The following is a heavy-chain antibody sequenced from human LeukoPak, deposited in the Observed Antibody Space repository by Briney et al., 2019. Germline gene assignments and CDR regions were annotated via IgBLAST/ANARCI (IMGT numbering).Heavy chain of an antibody. CDR2: FDPEDGET. CDR1: GYTLTELS. D-gene: IGHD2-15*01. J-gene: IGHJ4*02. V-gene: IGHV1-24*01. CDR3: ATGSTVAATLQYYFDY. Sequence: ASVKVSCKVSGYTLTELSMHWVRHAPGKGLEWMGGFDPEDGETIYAQKFQGRVTMTEDTSTDTAYMELSSLRSEDTAVYYCATGSTVAATLQYYFDYWGQGTLVTVSS.